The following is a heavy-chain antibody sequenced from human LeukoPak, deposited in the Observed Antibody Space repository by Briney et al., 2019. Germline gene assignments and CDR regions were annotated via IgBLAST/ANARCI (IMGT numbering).Heavy chain of an antibody. CDR3: ARGVAVARQRWFDP. D-gene: IGHD6-19*01. CDR2: IYYSGST. J-gene: IGHJ5*02. Sequence: SETLSLTCTVSGGSISSYYWSWIRQPPGKGLEWIGYIYYSGSTNYNPSLKSRVTISVDTSKNQFSLKLSSVTAADTAVYYCARGVAVARQRWFDPWGQGTLVTVSS. CDR1: GGSISSYY. V-gene: IGHV4-59*01.